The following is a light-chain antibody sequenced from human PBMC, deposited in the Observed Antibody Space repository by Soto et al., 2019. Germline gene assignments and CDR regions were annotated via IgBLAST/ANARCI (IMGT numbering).Light chain of an antibody. CDR2: DAS. CDR1: QSISSW. V-gene: IGKV1-5*01. CDR3: QQYNSYSRYT. J-gene: IGKJ2*01. Sequence: DIQMTQSPSTLSASVGDRVTITFRASQSISSWWAWYQQKPGKAPKLLIYDASSLESGVPSRFSGSGSGTEFTLTISSLQPDDFATYYCQQYNSYSRYTFGQGTKLEIK.